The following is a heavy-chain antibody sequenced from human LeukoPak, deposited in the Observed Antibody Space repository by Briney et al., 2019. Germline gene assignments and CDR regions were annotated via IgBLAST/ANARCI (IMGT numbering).Heavy chain of an antibody. CDR1: GGSISSSNFF. Sequence: PSETLSLTCTVSGGSISSSNFFWGWIRQPPGKGLEWIGSIYYSGSTYYNPSLKSRLTVSVDTSKKQFSLKLSSVTAADTAVYYCARYASGSYYRGIAYWGQGTLVTVSS. V-gene: IGHV4-39*07. CDR2: IYYSGST. CDR3: ARYASGSYYRGIAY. D-gene: IGHD1-26*01. J-gene: IGHJ4*02.